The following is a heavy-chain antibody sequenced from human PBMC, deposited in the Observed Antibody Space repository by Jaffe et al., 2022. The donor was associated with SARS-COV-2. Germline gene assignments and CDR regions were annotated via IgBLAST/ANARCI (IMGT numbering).Heavy chain of an antibody. V-gene: IGHV3-21*01. CDR3: ATPVGYSGYDHRVPDY. CDR1: GFTFSSYS. J-gene: IGHJ4*02. CDR2: ISSSSSYI. D-gene: IGHD5-12*01. Sequence: EVQLVESGGGLVKPGGSLRLSCAASGFTFSSYSMNWVRQAPGKGLEWVSSISSSSSYIYYADSVKGRFTISRDNAKNSLYLQMNSLRAEDTAVYYCATPVGYSGYDHRVPDYWGQGTLVTVSS.